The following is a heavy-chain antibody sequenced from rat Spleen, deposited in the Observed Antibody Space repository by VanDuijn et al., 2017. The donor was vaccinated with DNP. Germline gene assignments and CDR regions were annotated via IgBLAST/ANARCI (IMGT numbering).Heavy chain of an antibody. D-gene: IGHD1-12*03. V-gene: IGHV5-7*01. CDR2: ISYDGKRT. CDR1: GFTFSDYN. Sequence: EVQLVESGGGLVQPGRSLKLSCAASGFTFSDYNMAWVRQAPKKGLEWVATISYDGKRTYYRDSVKGRFTISRDNVKNTLYLQMDSLRSEDTATYYCARRYYDGYYYAMDAWGQGTTVTVSS. J-gene: IGHJ4*01. CDR3: ARRYYDGYYYAMDA.